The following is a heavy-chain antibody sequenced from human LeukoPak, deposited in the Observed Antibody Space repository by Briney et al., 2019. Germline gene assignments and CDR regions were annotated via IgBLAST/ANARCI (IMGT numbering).Heavy chain of an antibody. J-gene: IGHJ4*02. Sequence: SQTLSPTCSVSGDSISSEDYYWTRRRQPPGKGLEWIGYIYYSGSTYYNPSLRSRVTISVDTSKNQFSLRLSSVTAADTAVYYCARVLISGWYDYWGQGTLVTVSS. D-gene: IGHD6-19*01. V-gene: IGHV4-30-4*08. CDR2: IYYSGST. CDR3: ARVLISGWYDY. CDR1: GDSISSEDYY.